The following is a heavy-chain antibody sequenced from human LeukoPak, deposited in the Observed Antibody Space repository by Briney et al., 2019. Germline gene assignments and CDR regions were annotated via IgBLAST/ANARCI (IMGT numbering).Heavy chain of an antibody. CDR2: ISSSGSTM. CDR3: ARSLLRGVTYSDSSGYYGY. V-gene: IGHV3-11*01. J-gene: IGHJ4*02. Sequence: GGSLRLSCAASGFSFSDYYMSWIRQAPGKGLEWISYISSSGSTMFYADSVKGRFTISRDNAKNSLYLQMNSLRAEDTALYYCARSLLRGVTYSDSSGYYGYWGQGALVTVSS. CDR1: GFSFSDYY. D-gene: IGHD3-22*01.